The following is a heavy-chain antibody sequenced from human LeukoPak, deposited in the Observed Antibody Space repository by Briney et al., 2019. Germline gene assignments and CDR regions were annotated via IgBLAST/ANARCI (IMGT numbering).Heavy chain of an antibody. CDR2: IYPGDSDT. CDR3: ARHLRVGRIAPFDF. V-gene: IGHV5-51*01. Sequence: GESLKISCEGSGYWFTSYCIGWVRQMPGKGLEWMGVIYPGDSDTIYSPSFQGQVTISVDKSMRTAYLQWSSLKASDTAIYYCARHLRVGRIAPFDFWGQGTLVTVSS. J-gene: IGHJ4*02. D-gene: IGHD1-26*01. CDR1: GYWFTSYC.